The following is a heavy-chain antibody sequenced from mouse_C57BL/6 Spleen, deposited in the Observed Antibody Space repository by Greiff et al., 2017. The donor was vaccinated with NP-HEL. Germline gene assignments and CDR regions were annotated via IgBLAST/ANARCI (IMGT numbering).Heavy chain of an antibody. J-gene: IGHJ2*01. CDR2: INPSSGYT. CDR3: ARSNGEY. CDR1: GYTFTSYT. Sequence: QVHVKQSGAELARPGASVKMSCKASGYTFTSYTMHWVKQRPGQGLEWIGYINPSSGYTKYNQKFKDKATLTADKSSSTAYMQLSSLTSEDSAVYYCARSNGEYWGQGTTLTVSS. V-gene: IGHV1-4*01.